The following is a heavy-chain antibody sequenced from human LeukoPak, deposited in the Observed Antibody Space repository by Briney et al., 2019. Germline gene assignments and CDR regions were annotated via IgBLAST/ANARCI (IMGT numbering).Heavy chain of an antibody. J-gene: IGHJ4*02. Sequence: RASEKVSCKASGDTFTGYYMHWVRQAPGQGLEWMGWINPNSGGTKYAQKFQGRVTMTRDTSISTAYMELSRLRSDDTAVYYCARAVAARPNFVYWGQGTLVTVSS. CDR1: GDTFTGYY. D-gene: IGHD6-6*01. CDR3: ARAVAARPNFVY. CDR2: INPNSGGT. V-gene: IGHV1-2*02.